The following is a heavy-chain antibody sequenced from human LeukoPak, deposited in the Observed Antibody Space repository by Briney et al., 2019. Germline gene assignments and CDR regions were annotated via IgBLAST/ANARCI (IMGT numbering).Heavy chain of an antibody. D-gene: IGHD3-10*01. V-gene: IGHV4-4*07. Sequence: PSETLSLTCTVSGGSIIDYYWNWIRQSAGKGLEYIGRISGGGATSYNPSLQSRITMSVDTSKNQFSLHLTSVTAADTAIYYCAREILVPGVNLENWFDSWGQGFLVTVSS. CDR3: AREILVPGVNLENWFDS. CDR1: GGSIIDYY. J-gene: IGHJ5*01. CDR2: ISGGGAT.